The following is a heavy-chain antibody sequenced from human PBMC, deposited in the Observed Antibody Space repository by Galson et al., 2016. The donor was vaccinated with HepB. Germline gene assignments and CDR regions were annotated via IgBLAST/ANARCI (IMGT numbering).Heavy chain of an antibody. CDR3: AVWLQAHFDH. D-gene: IGHD5-24*01. J-gene: IGHJ4*02. CDR1: GFAFSNSA. V-gene: IGHV3-23*01. Sequence: SLRLSCAASGFAFSNSAMGWIRQVPGKGLEWVSTVSPGRPNTHYADFVWSRFTISRDDAKDTVFLHMYSLRDEDTAVYYCAVWLQAHFDHWGQGTLVAVSS. CDR2: VSPGRPNT.